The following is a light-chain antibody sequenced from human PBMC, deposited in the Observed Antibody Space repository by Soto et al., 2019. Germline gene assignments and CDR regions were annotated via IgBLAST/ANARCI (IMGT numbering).Light chain of an antibody. CDR2: DTS. Sequence: MVLTQSPATLSVSPGERATLSCRASQSVSSNLAWHQQRPGQAPRLLIYDTSSRATGIPDRFSGSGSGTDFTLTISRLEPEDFAVYYCQQYVSSPLTFGGGTKVDI. V-gene: IGKV3-20*01. J-gene: IGKJ4*01. CDR3: QQYVSSPLT. CDR1: QSVSSN.